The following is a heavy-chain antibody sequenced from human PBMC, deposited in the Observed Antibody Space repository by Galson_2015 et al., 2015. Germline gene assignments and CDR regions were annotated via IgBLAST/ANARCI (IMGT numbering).Heavy chain of an antibody. Sequence: SETLSLTCTVSGGSISSSSYYWGWIRQPPGKGLEWIGSIYYSGSTYYNPSLKSRVTISVDTSKNQFSLKLTSVTAADTAVYYCARPSRPYSSSWSRSGAEYFQHWGQGTPVTVSS. D-gene: IGHD6-13*01. V-gene: IGHV4-39*01. CDR2: IYYSGST. J-gene: IGHJ1*01. CDR3: ARPSRPYSSSWSRSGAEYFQH. CDR1: GGSISSSSYY.